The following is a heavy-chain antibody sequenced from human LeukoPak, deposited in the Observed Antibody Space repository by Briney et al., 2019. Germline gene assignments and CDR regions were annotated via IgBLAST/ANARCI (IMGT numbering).Heavy chain of an antibody. CDR2: IYYSGST. CDR3: ARRPYGGNAFDI. D-gene: IGHD4-23*01. CDR1: GGSISSYY. J-gene: IGHJ3*02. V-gene: IGHV4-59*12. Sequence: SETLSLTCTVSGGSISSYYWSWIRQLPGKGLEWIGYIYYSGSTYYNPSLKSRVTISVDTSKNQFSLKLSSVTAADTAVYYCARRPYGGNAFDIWGQGTMVTVSA.